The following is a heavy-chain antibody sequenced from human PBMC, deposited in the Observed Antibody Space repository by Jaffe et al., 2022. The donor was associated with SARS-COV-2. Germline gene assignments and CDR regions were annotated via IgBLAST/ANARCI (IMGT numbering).Heavy chain of an antibody. CDR3: VVHGDYVWGSYRSFPLDY. Sequence: QVQLQESGPGLVKPSGTLSLTCAVSGGSISSSNWWSWVRQPPGKGLEWIGEIYHSGSTNYNPSLKSRVTISVDKSKNQFSLKLSSVTAADTAVYYCVVHGDYVWGSYRSFPLDYWGQGTLVTVSS. CDR1: GGSISSSNW. CDR2: IYHSGST. J-gene: IGHJ4*02. D-gene: IGHD3-16*02. V-gene: IGHV4-4*02.